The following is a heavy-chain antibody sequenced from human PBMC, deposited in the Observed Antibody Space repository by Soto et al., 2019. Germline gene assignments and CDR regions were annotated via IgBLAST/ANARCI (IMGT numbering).Heavy chain of an antibody. CDR1: DYAFTTYG. CDR2: ISAHNGNT. J-gene: IGHJ4*02. D-gene: IGHD1-1*01. V-gene: IGHV1-18*01. Sequence: QVHLVQSGAEVKKPGASVKVSCQGSDYAFTTYGITWVRQAPGQGLEWMGWISAHNGNTNYAQKLQGRVTVTRDTSTSTAYMELRSLRYDDPAVYYCARGRYGDYSGQGALVTVSS. CDR3: ARGRYGDY.